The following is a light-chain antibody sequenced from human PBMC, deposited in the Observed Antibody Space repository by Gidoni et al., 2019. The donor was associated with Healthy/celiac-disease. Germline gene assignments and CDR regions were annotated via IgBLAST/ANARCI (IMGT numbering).Light chain of an antibody. CDR1: SSDVGVYNY. J-gene: IGLJ3*02. CDR2: DVS. V-gene: IGLV2-14*03. Sequence: QSALTQPASVSGSPGQSITISCTGTSSDVGVYNYVSWYQQHPGKAPKLMIYDVSNRPSGVSNRFSGSKSGNTASLTISGLQAEDEADYDCSSYTSSSSWVFGGGTKLTVL. CDR3: SSYTSSSSWV.